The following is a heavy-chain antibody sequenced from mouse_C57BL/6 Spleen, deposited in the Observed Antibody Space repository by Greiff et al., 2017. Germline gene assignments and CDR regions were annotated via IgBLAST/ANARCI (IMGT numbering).Heavy chain of an antibody. CDR2: IYPGDGDT. CDR3: ARGATPITTVVASDY. CDR1: GYAFSSYW. V-gene: IGHV1-80*01. Sequence: QVQLQQSGAELVKPGASVKISCKASGYAFSSYWMNWVKQRPGKGLEWIGQIYPGDGDTNYNGKFKGKATLTADKSSSTAYMQLSSLTSEDSAVYFGARGATPITTVVASDYWGQGTTLTVSS. J-gene: IGHJ2*01. D-gene: IGHD1-1*01.